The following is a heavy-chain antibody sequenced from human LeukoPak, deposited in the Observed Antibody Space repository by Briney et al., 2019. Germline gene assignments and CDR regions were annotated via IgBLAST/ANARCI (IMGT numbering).Heavy chain of an antibody. J-gene: IGHJ4*02. V-gene: IGHV4-39*07. CDR2: IHYSGST. CDR1: GGSISSSSYY. CDR3: ARELQLSTFDY. D-gene: IGHD1-1*01. Sequence: KTSETPSLTCTVSGGSISSSSYYWAWIRQPPGKGLEWIGSIHYSGSTYYNPSLKSRVTISVDKSKNQFSLNLSSVTAADTAVYYCARELQLSTFDYWGQGTLVTVSS.